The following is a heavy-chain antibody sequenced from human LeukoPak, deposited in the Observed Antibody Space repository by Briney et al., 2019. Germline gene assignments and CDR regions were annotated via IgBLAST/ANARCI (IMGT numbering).Heavy chain of an antibody. J-gene: IGHJ6*03. D-gene: IGHD2-15*01. Sequence: PGGSLRLSCAASGFTFSSYSMNWVRQAPGKGLEWVSSISSSSSYIYYADSVKGRFTISRDNAKNSLYLQMNSLRAEDTALYYCARLSYCSGGSCYRETYYYYYMDVWGKGTTVTVSS. CDR1: GFTFSSYS. CDR2: ISSSSSYI. V-gene: IGHV3-21*04. CDR3: ARLSYCSGGSCYRETYYYYYMDV.